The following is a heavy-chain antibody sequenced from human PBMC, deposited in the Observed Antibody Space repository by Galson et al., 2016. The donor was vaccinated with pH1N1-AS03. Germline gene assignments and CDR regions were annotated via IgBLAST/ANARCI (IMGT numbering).Heavy chain of an antibody. CDR2: IIPILGVQ. D-gene: IGHD6-13*01. CDR3: ARHGGASGSGDWFDP. V-gene: IGHV1-69*10. J-gene: IGHJ5*02. Sequence: SVKVSCKASGGTFSSFAVSWVRQAPGQGLEWIGGIIPILGVQNSAQKFQGRATIIADKSISTAYLQWSSLKASDTAIYYCARHGGASGSGDWFDPWGQGTLVTVSS. CDR1: GGTFSSFA.